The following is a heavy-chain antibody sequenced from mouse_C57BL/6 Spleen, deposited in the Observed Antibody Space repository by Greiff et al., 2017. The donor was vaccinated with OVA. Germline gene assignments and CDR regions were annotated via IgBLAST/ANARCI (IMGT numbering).Heavy chain of an antibody. J-gene: IGHJ2*01. Sequence: QVQLQQPGAELVMPGASVKLSCKASGYTFTSYWMHWVQQRPGQGLEWIGEIDHSDSYPNYNQKFKGKSTLTVDKSSSTAYMQLSSLTSDDSAVYYCARGGYGSYFDYWGQGTTLTVSS. V-gene: IGHV1-69*01. CDR2: IDHSDSYP. CDR3: ARGGYGSYFDY. CDR1: GYTFTSYW. D-gene: IGHD1-1*01.